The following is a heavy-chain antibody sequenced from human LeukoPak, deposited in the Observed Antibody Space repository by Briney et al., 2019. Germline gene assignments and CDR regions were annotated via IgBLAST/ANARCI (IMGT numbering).Heavy chain of an antibody. J-gene: IGHJ4*02. CDR1: GYTFPSYY. CDR3: VRGDYSSHYSLFDY. D-gene: IGHD3-10*01. V-gene: IGHV1-46*01. Sequence: ASVKVSCKASGYTFPSYYMHWVRQAPGQGLEWMGIINPGGGSTSYAQKFQGRVTMTRDMSTNTVYMGLSSLRSEDTAVYYCVRGDYSSHYSLFDYWGQGTLATVSS. CDR2: INPGGGST.